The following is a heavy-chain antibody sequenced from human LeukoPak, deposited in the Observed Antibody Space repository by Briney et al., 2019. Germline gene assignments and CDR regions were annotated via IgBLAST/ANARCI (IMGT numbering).Heavy chain of an antibody. J-gene: IGHJ4*02. V-gene: IGHV4-61*02. CDR1: CGSISSGSYY. D-gene: IGHD2-15*01. Sequence: SQTLSLTCTVSCGSISSGSYYWSWIRQAAGKGVEWIGRIYTGGSTNYNPSLKSRVTISVDTSKNQFSLKLSSVTAADTAVYYCARDKRGGSPYYFDYWGQGTLVTVSS. CDR3: ARDKRGGSPYYFDY. CDR2: IYTGGST.